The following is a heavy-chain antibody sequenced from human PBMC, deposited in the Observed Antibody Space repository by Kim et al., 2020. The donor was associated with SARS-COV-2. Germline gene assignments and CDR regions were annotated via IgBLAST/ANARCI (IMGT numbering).Heavy chain of an antibody. D-gene: IGHD6-19*01. J-gene: IGHJ4*02. CDR2: INTNTGHT. CDR1: GYTFTSFD. CDR3: ARGRGQWLALY. V-gene: IGHV1-8*02. Sequence: ASVKVSCKASGYTFTSFDINWVRQAAGQGLEWMGWINTNTGHTGYAQKFQGRVSMTRNTSISTAYMELSGLRSDDTAVYFCARGRGQWLALYWGQGTPV.